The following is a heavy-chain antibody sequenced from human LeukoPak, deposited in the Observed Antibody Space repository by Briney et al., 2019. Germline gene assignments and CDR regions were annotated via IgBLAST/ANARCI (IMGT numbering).Heavy chain of an antibody. Sequence: GGSLRLSCAASGFTFSNYEMNWVRQAPGKGLEWVSHISNFGDIIHYADSVEGRFTISRDNDKNSIYLQMNSLRAEDTAVYYCAKDATPALGTVYMDVWGKGTTVTISS. CDR3: AKDATPALGTVYMDV. D-gene: IGHD6-13*01. CDR1: GFTFSNYE. CDR2: ISNFGDII. J-gene: IGHJ6*03. V-gene: IGHV3-48*03.